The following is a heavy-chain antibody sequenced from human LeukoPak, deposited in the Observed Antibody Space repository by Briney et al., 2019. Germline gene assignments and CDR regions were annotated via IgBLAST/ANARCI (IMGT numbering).Heavy chain of an antibody. J-gene: IGHJ6*03. Sequence: ASVKVSCKASGGTFSSYAISWVRQAPGQGLEWMGGIIPIFGTANYAQKFQGRVTITADESTSTAYMELSSLRSEDTAVYYCARPNSGYSSKNYYYYMDVWGKGTTVTVSS. V-gene: IGHV1-69*13. CDR3: ARPNSGYSSKNYYYYMDV. CDR2: IIPIFGTA. CDR1: GGTFSSYA. D-gene: IGHD6-13*01.